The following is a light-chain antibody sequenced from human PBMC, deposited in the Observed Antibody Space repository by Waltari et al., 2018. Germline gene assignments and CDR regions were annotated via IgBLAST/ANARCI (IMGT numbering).Light chain of an antibody. CDR2: GAS. CDR3: QQTYTTPRT. CDR1: QSISSY. Sequence: DIQMTQSPSSLSASVGDRVTISCRASQSISSYLNWYQQKPGKAPKLLIYGASSLQSGVPSRFSGGGSVTDFTLTISSLQPEDFATYYCQQTYTTPRTFGQGTKVEI. J-gene: IGKJ1*01. V-gene: IGKV1-39*01.